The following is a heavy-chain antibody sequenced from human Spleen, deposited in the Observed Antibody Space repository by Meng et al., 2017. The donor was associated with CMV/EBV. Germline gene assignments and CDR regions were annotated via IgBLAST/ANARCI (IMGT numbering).Heavy chain of an antibody. CDR1: GYTFTSHG. CDR3: ARGTGIFDY. J-gene: IGHJ4*02. D-gene: IGHD7-27*01. V-gene: IGHV1-18*04. Sequence: RGSCRASGYTFTSHGLTWVRQAPGQGLEWMGWISPSIGSTNYAQKVEGRVTMTTDRSTTTAYLELRSLRYDDTAVYFCARGTGIFDYWGQGTLVTVSS. CDR2: ISPSIGST.